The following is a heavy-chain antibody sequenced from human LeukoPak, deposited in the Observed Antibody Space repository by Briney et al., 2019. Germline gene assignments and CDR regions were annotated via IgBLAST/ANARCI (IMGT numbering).Heavy chain of an antibody. CDR1: GYTFTGYY. CDR3: ARAAAGTGPTDY. CDR2: INPNSGGT. V-gene: IGHV1-2*02. D-gene: IGHD6-13*01. Sequence: ASVKVSCKASGYTFTGYYMHWVRQAPGQGLEWMGWINPNSGGTNYAQKFQGRVTMTRDTSISTAYMELSRLRSDDTAVYYCARAAAGTGPTDYWGQGTLVTVSS. J-gene: IGHJ4*02.